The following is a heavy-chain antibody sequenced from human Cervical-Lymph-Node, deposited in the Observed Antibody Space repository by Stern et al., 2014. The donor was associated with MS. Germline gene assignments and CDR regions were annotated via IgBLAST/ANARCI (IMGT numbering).Heavy chain of an antibody. D-gene: IGHD7-27*01. V-gene: IGHV4-39*07. Sequence: QLQLQESGPGLVRPSETLSLTCTVSGDSINNHIFFWAWIRQPPGKSLEWIGSVYSSGATYYNPSLRSRATISIDTSKNQSPLKLISMPAADTAVYYCARPMGTMTTPPTWFDPWGQGTLVTVSS. CDR1: GDSINNHIFF. CDR2: VYSSGAT. J-gene: IGHJ5*02. CDR3: ARPMGTMTTPPTWFDP.